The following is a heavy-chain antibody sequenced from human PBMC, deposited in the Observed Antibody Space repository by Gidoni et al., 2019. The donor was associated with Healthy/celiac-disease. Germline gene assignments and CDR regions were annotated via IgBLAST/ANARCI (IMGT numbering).Heavy chain of an antibody. CDR2: IYYSGST. J-gene: IGHJ6*02. CDR3: ARMPPVSSGWYPYYYYGMDV. CDR1: GGSISSYY. D-gene: IGHD6-19*01. Sequence: QVQLQESGPGLVKPSETLSLTCTVSGGSISSYYWSWIRQPPGKGLEWIGYIYYSGSTNYNPSLKSRVTISVDTSKNQFSLKLSSVTAADTAVYYCARMPPVSSGWYPYYYYGMDVWGQGTTVTVSS. V-gene: IGHV4-59*01.